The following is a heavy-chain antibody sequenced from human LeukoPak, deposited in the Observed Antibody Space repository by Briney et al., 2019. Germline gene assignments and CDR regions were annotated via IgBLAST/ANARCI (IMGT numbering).Heavy chain of an antibody. CDR3: LNEHGG. CDR1: GYTFTGSY. J-gene: IGHJ4*02. V-gene: IGHV1-2*02. CDR2: ISPASGDT. D-gene: IGHD1-1*01. Sequence: GASVKVSCKASGYTFTGSYMHWVRQAPGQGFEWIGWISPASGDTEYAQNFQGRVTLTTDTSITTRYMELSSLTSDDTASYYCLNEHGGWGQGTPVTVSS.